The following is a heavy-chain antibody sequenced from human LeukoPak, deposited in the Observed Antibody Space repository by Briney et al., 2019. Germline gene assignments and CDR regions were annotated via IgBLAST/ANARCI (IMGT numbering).Heavy chain of an antibody. CDR3: ARVRYYGSGSYYLYFDY. V-gene: IGHV1-2*02. CDR2: INPNSGGT. J-gene: IGHJ4*02. D-gene: IGHD3-10*01. Sequence: GASVKVSFKASGYTFTGYYMHWVRQAPGQGLEWMGWINPNSGGTNNARKFQGRVTMTRDTSISTAYMELSRLRSDDTAVYYCARVRYYGSGSYYLYFDYWGQGTLVTVSS. CDR1: GYTFTGYY.